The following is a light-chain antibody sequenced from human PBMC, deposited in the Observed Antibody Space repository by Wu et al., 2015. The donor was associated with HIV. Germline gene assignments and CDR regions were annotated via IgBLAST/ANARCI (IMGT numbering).Light chain of an antibody. CDR1: QSVGGN. CDR2: GAS. CDR3: QQYNDWPRT. Sequence: EIVMTQSPATLSVSPGERATLSCRASQSVGGNLAWYQQKPGQAPRLLIYGASTRATGIPARFSGSGSGTEFTLSISSLQSADFALYYCQQYNDWPRTFGKGPRWKSN. J-gene: IGKJ1*01. V-gene: IGKV3-15*01.